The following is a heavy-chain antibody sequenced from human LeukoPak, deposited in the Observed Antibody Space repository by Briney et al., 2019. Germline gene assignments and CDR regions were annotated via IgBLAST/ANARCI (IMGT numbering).Heavy chain of an antibody. CDR1: GFTFSSYA. CDR3: AKVGWRGSYRVG. Sequence: GGSLRLSCVASGFTFSSYAMSWVRQAPGKGLEWVSGIGGSGGSTYYADSVKGRFTISRDNSKNTLYLQMNSLRAEDTAVFYCAKVGWRGSYRVGWGQGTLVTVSS. J-gene: IGHJ4*02. V-gene: IGHV3-23*01. CDR2: IGGSGGST. D-gene: IGHD1-26*01.